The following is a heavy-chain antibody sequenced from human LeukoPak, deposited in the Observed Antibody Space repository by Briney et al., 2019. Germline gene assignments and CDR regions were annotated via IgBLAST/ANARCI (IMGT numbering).Heavy chain of an antibody. CDR3: ARDICSGIGCYPRAPFDY. V-gene: IGHV3-74*01. J-gene: IGHJ4*02. D-gene: IGHD2-15*01. Sequence: GGSLRLSCAASGFTFSRYWMHWVRQAPGEGLVWVSRMNSDGSNTNYADSVKGRFTFSRDNAKNTLYLQMNSLRADDTAVYYCARDICSGIGCYPRAPFDYWGQGTLVTVSS. CDR2: MNSDGSNT. CDR1: GFTFSRYW.